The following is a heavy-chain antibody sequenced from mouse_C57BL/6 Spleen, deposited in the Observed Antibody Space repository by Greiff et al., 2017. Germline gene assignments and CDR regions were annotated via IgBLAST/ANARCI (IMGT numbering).Heavy chain of an antibody. J-gene: IGHJ1*03. V-gene: IGHV5-4*01. Sequence: EVQLVESGGGLVKPGGSLKLSCAASGFTFSSYAMSWVRQTPEKRLEWVATISDGGSYTYYPDNVKGRFTISRDNAKNNLYLQMSHLKSEDTAMYYCARDEGLRRGHWYFDVWGTGTTGNVSS. CDR2: ISDGGSYT. D-gene: IGHD2-4*01. CDR1: GFTFSSYA. CDR3: ARDEGLRRGHWYFDV.